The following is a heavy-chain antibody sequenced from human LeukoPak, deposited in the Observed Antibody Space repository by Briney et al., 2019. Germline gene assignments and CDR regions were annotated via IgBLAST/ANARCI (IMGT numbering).Heavy chain of an antibody. D-gene: IGHD4-23*01. J-gene: IGHJ4*02. CDR3: ARARTVVDSIPDY. CDR2: ISSSSSYI. Sequence: GGSLRLSCAASGFTFSSYSMNWVRQAPGKGLEWVSSISSSSSYIYYADSVKGRFTISRDNAKNSLYLQMNSLGAEDTAVYYCARARTVVDSIPDYWGQGTLVTVSS. V-gene: IGHV3-21*01. CDR1: GFTFSSYS.